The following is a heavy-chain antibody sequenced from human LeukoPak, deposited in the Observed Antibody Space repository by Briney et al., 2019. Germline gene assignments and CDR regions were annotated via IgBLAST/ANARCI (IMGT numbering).Heavy chain of an antibody. CDR2: IYHSGST. CDR3: ASVGVWSASNWFDP. D-gene: IGHD3-3*01. V-gene: IGHV4-4*02. CDR1: GGSISSSNW. J-gene: IGHJ5*02. Sequence: PSGTLSLTCAVSGGSISSSNWWSWVRQPPGKGLEWIGEIYHSGSTNYNPSLKSRVAISVDKSKNQFSLKLSSVTAADTAVYYCASVGVWSASNWFDPWGQGTLVTVSS.